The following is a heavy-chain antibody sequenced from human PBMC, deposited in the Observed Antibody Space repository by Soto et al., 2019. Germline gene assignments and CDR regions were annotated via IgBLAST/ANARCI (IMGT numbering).Heavy chain of an antibody. CDR1: VFTFSSYW. V-gene: IGHV3-53*01. Sequence: GGSLRLSCAAPVFTFSSYWLHWVRQAPGKGLEWVSVIYSGGSTYYADSVKGRFTISRDNSKNTLYLQMNSLRAEDTAVYYCARDRVESGYPEYFQHWGQGTLVTVSS. CDR3: ARDRVESGYPEYFQH. CDR2: IYSGGST. D-gene: IGHD3-22*01. J-gene: IGHJ1*01.